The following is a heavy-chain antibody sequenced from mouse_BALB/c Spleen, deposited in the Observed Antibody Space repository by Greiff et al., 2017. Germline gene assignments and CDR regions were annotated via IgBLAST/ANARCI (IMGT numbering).Heavy chain of an antibody. CDR2: IYPGDGDT. CDR3: AREDYGLDY. J-gene: IGHJ2*01. V-gene: IGHV1-80*01. D-gene: IGHD1-1*01. Sequence: VKLMESGAELVRPGSSVKISCKASGYAFSSYWMNWVKQRPGQGLEWIGQIYPGDGDTNYNGKFKGKATLTADKSSSTAYMQLSSLTSEDSAVYFCAREDYGLDYWGQGTTLTVSS. CDR1: GYAFSSYW.